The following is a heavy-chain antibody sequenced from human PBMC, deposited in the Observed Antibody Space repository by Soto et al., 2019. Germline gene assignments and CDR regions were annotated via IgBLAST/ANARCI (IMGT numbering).Heavy chain of an antibody. J-gene: IGHJ4*02. V-gene: IGHV3-48*01. CDR2: INHDSRTI. CDR1: GFTFSRYA. CDR3: ARARGYTGYDFAY. Sequence: EVQLVESGGGLVQPGGSLRLSCAASGFTFSRYAMNWIRQAPGKGLEWVSYINHDSRTIYYADSVKGRFTISRDNANNLLSLQMNSLRAEDTAVYYCARARGYTGYDFAYWGQGTLVTVSS. D-gene: IGHD5-12*01.